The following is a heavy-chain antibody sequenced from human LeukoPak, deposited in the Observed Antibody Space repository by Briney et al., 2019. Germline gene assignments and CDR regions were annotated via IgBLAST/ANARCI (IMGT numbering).Heavy chain of an antibody. V-gene: IGHV3-7*01. J-gene: IGHJ4*02. Sequence: KGLEWVATIKGDGSGKFYVDSVKGRFAISRDDAKSSLFLQMDSLRSEDTAVYYCTKNTHDYWGQGTLVTVSS. D-gene: IGHD1/OR15-1a*01. CDR2: IKGDGSGK. CDR3: TKNTHDY.